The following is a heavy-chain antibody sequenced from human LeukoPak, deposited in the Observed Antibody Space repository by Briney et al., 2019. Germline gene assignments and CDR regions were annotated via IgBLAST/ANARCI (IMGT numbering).Heavy chain of an antibody. CDR3: VHGKRQWLFDY. D-gene: IGHD6-19*01. V-gene: IGHV3-21*01. Sequence: GGSLRLSCAASGFTFRSYSMNWVCQAPGKGLEWVSSITSSSSYIYYADSVTGRFTISRDNAKNSLYLQMNSLRAEDTAVYYCVHGKRQWLFDYWGQGTLVTVSS. J-gene: IGHJ4*02. CDR2: ITSSSSYI. CDR1: GFTFRSYS.